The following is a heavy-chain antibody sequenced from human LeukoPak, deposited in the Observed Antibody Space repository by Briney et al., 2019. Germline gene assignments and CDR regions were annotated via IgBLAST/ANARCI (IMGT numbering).Heavy chain of an antibody. Sequence: PGGSLRLSCAASGFTFSSYGMHWVRQAPGKGLEGVAVISYDGSNKYYADSVKGRFTITRDNSKNTLYLKMNSLRAEDTAVYYCAKSRIDPYSYDSSGPLDYWGQGTLVTVSS. D-gene: IGHD3-22*01. V-gene: IGHV3-30*18. CDR1: GFTFSSYG. CDR2: ISYDGSNK. CDR3: AKSRIDPYSYDSSGPLDY. J-gene: IGHJ4*02.